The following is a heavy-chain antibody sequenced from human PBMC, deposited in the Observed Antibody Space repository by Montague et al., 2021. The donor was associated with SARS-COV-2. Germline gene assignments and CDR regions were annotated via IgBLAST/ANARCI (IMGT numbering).Heavy chain of an antibody. CDR2: IFYRGTT. CDR3: AGGATRTFGY. D-gene: IGHD1-1*01. V-gene: IGHV4-59*01. J-gene: IGHJ4*02. CDR1: GDSMTYFY. Sequence: SETLSLTCTVSGDSMTYFYWSWIRQTPEKGLEWIGYIFYRGTTKYNPSLESRVTITVDTSKDQFYLKLNSVTAADTAVYYCAGGATRTFGYWGQGTRVTVSS.